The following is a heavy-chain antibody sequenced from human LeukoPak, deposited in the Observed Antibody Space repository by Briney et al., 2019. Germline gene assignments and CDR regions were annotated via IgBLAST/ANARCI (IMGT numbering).Heavy chain of an antibody. J-gene: IGHJ4*02. Sequence: ASVTVSCKASGYTFTSYAMHWVRQAPGQGLEWMGWINDGNGNTKYSQKFQGRVTITRDTSASTAYMELSSLRSEDTAVYYCARDASGYSPADYWGQGTLVTVSS. CDR1: GYTFTSYA. CDR2: INDGNGNT. CDR3: ARDASGYSPADY. V-gene: IGHV1-3*01. D-gene: IGHD5-12*01.